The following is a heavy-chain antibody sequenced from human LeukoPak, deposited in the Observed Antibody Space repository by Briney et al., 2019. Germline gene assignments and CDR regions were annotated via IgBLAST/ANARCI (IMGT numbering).Heavy chain of an antibody. CDR3: ARIATVTTFVFDY. V-gene: IGHV4-34*01. CDR2: INHSGST. D-gene: IGHD4-17*01. J-gene: IGHJ4*02. Sequence: GSLRLSCAASGFTFSSYAMHWVRQPPGKGLEWIGEINHSGSTNYNPSLKSRVTISVDTSKNQFSLKLSSVTAADTAVYYCARIATVTTFVFDYWGQGTLVTVSS. CDR1: GFTFSSYA.